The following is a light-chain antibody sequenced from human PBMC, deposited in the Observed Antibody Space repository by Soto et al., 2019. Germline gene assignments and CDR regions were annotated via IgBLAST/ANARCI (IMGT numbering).Light chain of an antibody. CDR2: GAS. V-gene: IGKV3-20*01. CDR3: QQYGSSWT. Sequence: EIVLTLSTCTDYLSPGERATLSCGASQSVSSSYLAWYQQKPGQAPRLLIYGASSRATGIPDRFSGSGSGTDFTLTISRLEPEDFAVYYCQQYGSSWTFGQGTKVDIK. CDR1: QSVSSSY. J-gene: IGKJ1*01.